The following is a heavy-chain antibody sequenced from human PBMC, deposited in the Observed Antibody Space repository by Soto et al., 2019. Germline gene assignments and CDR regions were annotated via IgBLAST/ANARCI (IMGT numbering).Heavy chain of an antibody. D-gene: IGHD3-16*01. CDR2: IYDSGST. Sequence: SETLSLTCTVSGGSVSNDYWSWIRQPPGKGLEWIGYIYDSGSTYYNPSLKSRVTLSVDTSKNQFSLKLRSVTAADTAVYYCARENWGHSNWFDPWGQGTLVTVSS. J-gene: IGHJ5*02. CDR3: ARENWGHSNWFDP. V-gene: IGHV4-59*02. CDR1: GGSVSNDY.